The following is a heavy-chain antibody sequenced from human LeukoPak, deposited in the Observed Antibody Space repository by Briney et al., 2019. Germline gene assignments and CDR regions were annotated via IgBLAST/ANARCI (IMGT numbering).Heavy chain of an antibody. J-gene: IGHJ5*02. CDR3: ARGPLAGCSGGSCYSGFDP. V-gene: IGHV1-18*01. D-gene: IGHD2-15*01. Sequence: GASVKVSCKASGYTFTSYGISWVRQAPGQGLEWMGWISAYNGNTNYAQKLQGRVTMTTDTSTSTAYMELRSLRSDDTAVYYCARGPLAGCSGGSCYSGFDPWGQGTLVTVSS. CDR2: ISAYNGNT. CDR1: GYTFTSYG.